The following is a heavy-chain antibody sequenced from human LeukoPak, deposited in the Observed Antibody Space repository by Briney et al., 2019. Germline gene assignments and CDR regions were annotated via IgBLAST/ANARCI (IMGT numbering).Heavy chain of an antibody. CDR1: RFTFSSYD. D-gene: IGHD2-21*02. Sequence: PGGSLRLSCAASRFTFSSYDMHWVRQVVGKGLEWVSTINSAGDTYYSDSVKGRFTISRENAKNSLYLQMKSLRAGDTAVYYCARGRLSFYYFDNWGQGTLSPSPQ. V-gene: IGHV3-13*01. J-gene: IGHJ4*02. CDR2: INSAGDT. CDR3: ARGRLSFYYFDN.